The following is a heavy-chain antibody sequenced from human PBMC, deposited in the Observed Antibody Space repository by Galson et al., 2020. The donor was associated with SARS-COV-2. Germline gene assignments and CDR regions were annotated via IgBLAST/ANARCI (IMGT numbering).Heavy chain of an antibody. J-gene: IGHJ3*01. CDR1: GGSISSDY. D-gene: IGHD2-15*01. Sequence: SETLSLTCTVSGGSISSDYWSWIRQPPGKGLEWIGHISDRGSTKYNPSLKSRVTISVDTSKNHFSLKLRSVTAADTAVYYCARECSGGSCYSTAFDFWGRGTMVTVSS. V-gene: IGHV4-59*01. CDR3: ARECSGGSCYSTAFDF. CDR2: ISDRGST.